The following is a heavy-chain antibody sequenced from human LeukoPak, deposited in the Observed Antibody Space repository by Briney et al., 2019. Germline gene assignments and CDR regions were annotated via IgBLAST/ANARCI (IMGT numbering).Heavy chain of an antibody. CDR3: ARSWLDYYDSSGLGYFDY. Sequence: ASVKVSCKASGYTFTSYAMHWVRQAPGQRLEWMGWINAGNGNTKYSQKFQGRVTITRDTSASTAYMELSSLRSEDTAVYYCARSWLDYYDSSGLGYFDYWGQGTLVTVSS. D-gene: IGHD3-22*01. CDR1: GYTFTSYA. J-gene: IGHJ4*02. V-gene: IGHV1-3*01. CDR2: INAGNGNT.